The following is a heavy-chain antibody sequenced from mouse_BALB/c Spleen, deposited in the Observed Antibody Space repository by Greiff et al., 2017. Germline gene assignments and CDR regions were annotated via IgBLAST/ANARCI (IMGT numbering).Heavy chain of an antibody. J-gene: IGHJ3*01. Sequence: EVKLMESGGGLVKPGGSLKLSCAASGFTFSDYYMYWVRQTPEKRLEWVATISDGGSYTYYPDSVKGRFTISRDNAKNNLYLQMSSLKSEDTAMYYCARDYYGNPGGFAYWGQGTLVTVSA. D-gene: IGHD2-1*01. CDR3: ARDYYGNPGGFAY. V-gene: IGHV5-4*02. CDR2: ISDGGSYT. CDR1: GFTFSDYY.